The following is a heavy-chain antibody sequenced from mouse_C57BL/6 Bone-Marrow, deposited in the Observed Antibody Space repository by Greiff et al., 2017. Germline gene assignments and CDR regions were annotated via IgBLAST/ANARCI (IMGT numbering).Heavy chain of an antibody. V-gene: IGHV1-50*01. Sequence: QVQLQQPGAELVKPGASVKLSCKASGYTFTSYWMQWVKQRPGQGLEWIGAIDPSDSYTNYNQKFKGKATLTVDTSSSTAYMQLSSLTSEDSAVYCCAYYSTYAYWGQGTLVTVSA. J-gene: IGHJ3*01. D-gene: IGHD2-5*01. CDR1: GYTFTSYW. CDR2: IDPSDSYT. CDR3: AYYSTYAY.